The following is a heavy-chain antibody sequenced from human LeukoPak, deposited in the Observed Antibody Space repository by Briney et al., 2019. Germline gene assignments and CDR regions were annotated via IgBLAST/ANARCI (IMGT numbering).Heavy chain of an antibody. J-gene: IGHJ4*02. V-gene: IGHV1-2*02. CDR3: AREGQYYYDSSGYYPIDY. CDR1: GYTFTGYY. CDR2: INPNTGGT. D-gene: IGHD3-22*01. Sequence: ASVKVSCKASGYTFTGYYIHWVRQAPGQGLEWMGWINPNTGGTNYAQKFQGRVTITADKSTSTAYMELSSLRSEDTAVYYCAREGQYYYDSSGYYPIDYWGQGTLVTVSS.